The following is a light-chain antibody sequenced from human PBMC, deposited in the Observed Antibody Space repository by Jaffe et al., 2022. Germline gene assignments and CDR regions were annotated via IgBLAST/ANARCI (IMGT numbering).Light chain of an antibody. J-gene: IGKJ4*01. CDR2: WAS. V-gene: IGKV4-1*01. CDR1: QSLFYDSYNKKY. CDR3: QQYHSPPLT. Sequence: DIVMAQSPDSLVVSLGERATINCKSSQSLFYDSYNKKYLAWYQQKPGQPPKLLISWASTRESGVPDRFSGSGSGTNFTLTISSLQAEDVAIYYCQQYHSPPLTFGGGTKVEIK.